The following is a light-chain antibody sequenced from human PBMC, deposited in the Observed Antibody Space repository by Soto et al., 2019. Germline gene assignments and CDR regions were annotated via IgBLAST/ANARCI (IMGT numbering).Light chain of an antibody. CDR3: QQFKNYPRT. CDR2: DAS. V-gene: IGKV1D-13*01. Sequence: AIQLTQSPFSLSASVGDRVTIXXRASQGISSALAWYQQKPGKAPKLXIYDASSLESGVPSRFSGRGSGTDFTLTISSLQPEELATYYCQQFKNYPRTCGGGTKVDI. CDR1: QGISSA. J-gene: IGKJ4*02.